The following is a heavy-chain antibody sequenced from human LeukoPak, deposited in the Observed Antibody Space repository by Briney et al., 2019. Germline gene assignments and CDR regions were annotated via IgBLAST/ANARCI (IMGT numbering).Heavy chain of an antibody. D-gene: IGHD6-19*01. V-gene: IGHV4-34*01. J-gene: IGHJ3*02. CDR1: GGSLSGYY. CDR2: INHSGST. Sequence: SETLSLTCSVYGGSLSGYYWSRIRQTPGKGLELIGEINHSGSTTYYPSFKNRVTISVDTSKNQFSLKLGSVTAADTAVYYCARDASQYSSGFDAFDIWGQGTMVTVSS. CDR3: ARDASQYSSGFDAFDI.